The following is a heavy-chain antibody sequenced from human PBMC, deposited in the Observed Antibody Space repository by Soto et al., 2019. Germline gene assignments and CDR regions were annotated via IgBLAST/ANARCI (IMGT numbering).Heavy chain of an antibody. CDR2: IWHDGSNK. D-gene: IGHD2-2*01. CDR1: GFTFSSYG. CDR3: ARGGGIVVVPAASYYGMDV. J-gene: IGHJ6*02. V-gene: IGHV3-33*01. Sequence: QVQLVESGGGVVEPGRSLRLSCAASGFTFSSYGMHWVRQAPGKGLERVAVIWHDGSNKYYADSVKGRFTISRDNSKNRLYRQINSLRAEDTAVYYCARGGGIVVVPAASYYGMDVCGRGTTVTVSS.